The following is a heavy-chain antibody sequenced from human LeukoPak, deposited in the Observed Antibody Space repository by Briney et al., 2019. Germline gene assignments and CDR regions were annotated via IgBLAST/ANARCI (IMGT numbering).Heavy chain of an antibody. V-gene: IGHV4-59*08. CDR2: IYYSGTT. J-gene: IGHJ5*02. D-gene: IGHD3-10*01. Sequence: SETLSLTCTVSGGSISTYYWSWFRQPPGKGLEWTAYIYYSGTTNYNPSLKSRVTISVDTSKNQFSLKLTSVTAADTAVYYCARHKDRSYGSGVDWFDPWGQGTLVTVSS. CDR1: GGSISTYY. CDR3: ARHKDRSYGSGVDWFDP.